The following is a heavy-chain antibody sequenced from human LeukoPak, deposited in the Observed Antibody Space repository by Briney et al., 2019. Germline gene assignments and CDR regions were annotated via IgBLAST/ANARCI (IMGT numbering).Heavy chain of an antibody. CDR2: ISWNSGSI. CDR3: ATDTNLVDLIQGDGHEDENFDR. J-gene: IGHJ3*02. D-gene: IGHD3-16*01. CDR1: GFTFDDYA. V-gene: IGHV3-9*01. Sequence: HTGRSLRLSCAASGFTFDDYAMHWVRQAPGKGLEWVSGISWNSGSIGYADSVKGRFTVSRDNTKNLMFLQMNNLRADDTAVYYCATDTNLVDLIQGDGHEDENFDRWGQGTMVTVSS.